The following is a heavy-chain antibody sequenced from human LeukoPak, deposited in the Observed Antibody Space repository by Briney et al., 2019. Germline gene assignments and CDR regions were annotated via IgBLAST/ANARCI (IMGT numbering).Heavy chain of an antibody. Sequence: GASVKVSCKASGYTFTSYHINWVRQATGQGLEWVGWMNPNNSDIGYAQEFQGRVTMTRNTSIGTAYMELSSLRSEDTAIYYCVRVPPGTTIYAYWGQGTLVTVSS. CDR1: GYTFTSYH. CDR3: VRVPPGTTIYAY. J-gene: IGHJ4*02. CDR2: MNPNNSDI. V-gene: IGHV1-8*01. D-gene: IGHD1-14*01.